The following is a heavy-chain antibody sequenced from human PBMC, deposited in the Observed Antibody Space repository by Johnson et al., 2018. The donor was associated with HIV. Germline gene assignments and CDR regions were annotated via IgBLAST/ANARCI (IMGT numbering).Heavy chain of an antibody. V-gene: IGHV3-30*18. CDR1: GFTFSSYG. CDR2: ISYDGSNK. J-gene: IGHJ3*02. CDR3: AKDGYSYVFDAFDI. D-gene: IGHD5-18*01. Sequence: QVQLVESGGGVVQPGRSLRLSCAASGFTFSSYGMHWVRQAPGKGLEWVAVISYDGSNKYYADSVKGRFTISRDNSKNTLYLQMNSLRAEDTAVYYCAKDGYSYVFDAFDIWGQGTMVTVSS.